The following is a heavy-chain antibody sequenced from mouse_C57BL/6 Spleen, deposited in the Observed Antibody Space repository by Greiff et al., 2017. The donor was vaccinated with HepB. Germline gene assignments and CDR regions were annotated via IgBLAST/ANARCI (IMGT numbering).Heavy chain of an antibody. D-gene: IGHD2-1*01. V-gene: IGHV5-17*01. Sequence: EVNLVESGGGLVKPGGSLKLSCAASGFTFSDYGMHWVRQAPEKGLEWVAYISSGSSTIYYADTVKGRFTISRDNAKNTLFLQMTSLRSEDTAMYYCARRVTPYYAMDYWGQGTSVTVSS. CDR1: GFTFSDYG. CDR2: ISSGSSTI. CDR3: ARRVTPYYAMDY. J-gene: IGHJ4*01.